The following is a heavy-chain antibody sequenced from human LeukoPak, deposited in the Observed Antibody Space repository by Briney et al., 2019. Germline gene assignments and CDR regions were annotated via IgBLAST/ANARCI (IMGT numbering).Heavy chain of an antibody. V-gene: IGHV3-30*04. CDR2: ISYDGSNK. Sequence: AGGSLRLSCAASGFTFSSYAMHWVRQAPGKGLEWVAVISYDGSNKYYADSVKGRFTISRDNSKNTLYLQMNSLRAEDTAVYYCAREYNWNDFDYWGQGTLVTVSS. J-gene: IGHJ4*02. CDR3: AREYNWNDFDY. D-gene: IGHD1-20*01. CDR1: GFTFSSYA.